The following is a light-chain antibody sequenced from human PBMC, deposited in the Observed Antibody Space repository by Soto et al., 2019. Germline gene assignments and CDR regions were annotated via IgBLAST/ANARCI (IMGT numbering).Light chain of an antibody. CDR2: EVN. Sequence: QSVLTQPASVSGSPGQSITISCSGTSSDVGAYDHVSWYQQYPGKAPKLMIYEVNKRPSGVPDRFSGSKSGNTASLTVSGLQAEDEADYYCSSYAGSSNVFGTGTKLTVL. CDR1: SSDVGAYDH. J-gene: IGLJ1*01. CDR3: SSYAGSSNV. V-gene: IGLV2-8*01.